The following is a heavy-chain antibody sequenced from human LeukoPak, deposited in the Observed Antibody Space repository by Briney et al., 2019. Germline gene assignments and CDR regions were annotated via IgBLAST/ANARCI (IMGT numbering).Heavy chain of an antibody. CDR1: GYTFTSYY. J-gene: IGHJ6*03. Sequence: ASVKVSCKASGYTFTSYYMHWVRQAPGQGLEWMGIINPSGGSTSYAQKFQGRVTMTRDMSTSTVYMELSSLRSEDTAVYYCARDQAHRDGYNPPYYYMDVWGKGTTVTVSS. CDR2: INPSGGST. CDR3: ARDQAHRDGYNPPYYYMDV. D-gene: IGHD5-24*01. V-gene: IGHV1-46*01.